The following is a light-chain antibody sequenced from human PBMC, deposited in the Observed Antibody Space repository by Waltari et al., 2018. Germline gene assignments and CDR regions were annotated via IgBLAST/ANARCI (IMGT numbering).Light chain of an antibody. V-gene: IGKV3-11*01. CDR1: QSVSYY. CDR3: QQRRNWPLT. Sequence: SCQASQSVSYYLAVYQQRPLQAPRLLLYDTSHRATGIPDSFSGSGSETDFTLTISSLEPEDFAVYYCQQRRNWPLTFGGGTKVEIK. J-gene: IGKJ4*01. CDR2: DTS.